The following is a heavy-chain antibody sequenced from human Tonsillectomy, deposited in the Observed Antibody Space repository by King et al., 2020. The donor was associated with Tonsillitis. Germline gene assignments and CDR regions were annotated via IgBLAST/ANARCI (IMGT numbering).Heavy chain of an antibody. CDR1: GYTFTGYG. Sequence: QLVQSGAEVKKPGASVKVSCKASGYTFTGYGFSWVRQAPGQGLEWMGWISGYNGNRNYAQKFQGRVTMTTDTSTSTGYMELRSLRSDDTAVYYCARDITSLWFGELFRHFDYWGQGTLVTVPS. D-gene: IGHD3-10*01. J-gene: IGHJ4*02. CDR2: ISGYNGNR. V-gene: IGHV1-18*04. CDR3: ARDITSLWFGELFRHFDY.